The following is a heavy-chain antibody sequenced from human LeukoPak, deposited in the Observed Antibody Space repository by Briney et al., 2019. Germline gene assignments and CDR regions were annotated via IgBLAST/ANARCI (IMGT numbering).Heavy chain of an antibody. CDR2: VFYSGST. V-gene: IGHV4-39*07. J-gene: IGHJ4*02. CDR3: ARDRYSSRWYFDY. Sequence: SETLSLTCTVSGGSISSSSYYWGWIRQPPGKGLEWIGSVFYSGSTNYNPSLKSRVTISVDTSKNQFSLKLSSVTAADTAVYYCARDRYSSRWYFDYWGQGTLVTVSS. CDR1: GGSISSSSYY. D-gene: IGHD6-13*01.